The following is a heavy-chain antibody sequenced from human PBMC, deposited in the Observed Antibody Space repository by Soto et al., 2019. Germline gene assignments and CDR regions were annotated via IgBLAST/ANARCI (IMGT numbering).Heavy chain of an antibody. V-gene: IGHV3-11*01. D-gene: IGHD2-15*01. CDR2: ISSSGSTI. J-gene: IGHJ4*02. Sequence: WGSLRLSCAASGFTFSDYYMSWIRQAPGKGLEWVSYISSSGSTIYYADSVKGRFTISRDNAKNSLYLQMNSLRAEDTAVYYCARDRDIVVVVAALGYWGQGTLVTVSS. CDR3: ARDRDIVVVVAALGY. CDR1: GFTFSDYY.